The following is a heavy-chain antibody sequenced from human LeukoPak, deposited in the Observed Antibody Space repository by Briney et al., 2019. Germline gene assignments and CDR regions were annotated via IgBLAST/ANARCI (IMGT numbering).Heavy chain of an antibody. Sequence: WGSLRLSCAASGFTFSSYWMHWVRQAPGKGLVWVSRINSDGSSTSYADSVKGRFTISRDNAKNTLYLQMNSLRAEDTAVYYCAREYVWGSYRLDYWGQGTLVTVSS. CDR1: GFTFSSYW. V-gene: IGHV3-74*01. CDR3: AREYVWGSYRLDY. J-gene: IGHJ4*02. D-gene: IGHD3-16*02. CDR2: INSDGSST.